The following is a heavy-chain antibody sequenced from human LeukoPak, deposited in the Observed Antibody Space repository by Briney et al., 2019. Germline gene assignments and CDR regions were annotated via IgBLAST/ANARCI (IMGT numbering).Heavy chain of an antibody. CDR3: AKEITLTTAYFHY. D-gene: IGHD4-17*01. V-gene: IGHV3-23*01. Sequence: GGSLRLSCVASGFTFSKYDMSWVRQAPGKGLDWVSGISDSGDQTYYADSVRARFTISRDNSKNTLYLQVNSLRAEDTALYYCAKEITLTTAYFHYWGQGTLVTVSS. J-gene: IGHJ4*02. CDR1: GFTFSKYD. CDR2: ISDSGDQT.